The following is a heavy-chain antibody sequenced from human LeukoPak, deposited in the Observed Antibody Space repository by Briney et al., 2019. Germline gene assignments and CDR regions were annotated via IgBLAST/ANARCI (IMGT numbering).Heavy chain of an antibody. Sequence: GGSLRLSCVASGFTFSSYWMSWVRQAPGKGLEWVANIKQDGSEKYYVDSVKGRFTISRDNAKNSLYLQMNSLRAEDTAVYYCAREGRITMVRGVINWFDPWGQGTLVTVSS. J-gene: IGHJ5*02. CDR2: IKQDGSEK. V-gene: IGHV3-7*01. CDR3: AREGRITMVRGVINWFDP. CDR1: GFTFSSYW. D-gene: IGHD3-10*01.